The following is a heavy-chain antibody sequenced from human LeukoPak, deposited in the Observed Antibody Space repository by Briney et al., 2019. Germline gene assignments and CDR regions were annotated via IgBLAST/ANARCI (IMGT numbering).Heavy chain of an antibody. V-gene: IGHV1-2*02. CDR3: AKGRVVAGTKSLTYNWLDP. CDR1: GYTFTGYY. CDR2: INPNSGGT. J-gene: IGHJ5*02. Sequence: GASVKVSCKASGYTFTGYYIHWVRQVPGQGLEWMGWINPNSGGTKYAQKFQGRVTMTRDTSISQAYMGLSRLRSDDTAVYYCAKGRVVAGTKSLTYNWLDPWGQGTLVTVSS. D-gene: IGHD6-19*01.